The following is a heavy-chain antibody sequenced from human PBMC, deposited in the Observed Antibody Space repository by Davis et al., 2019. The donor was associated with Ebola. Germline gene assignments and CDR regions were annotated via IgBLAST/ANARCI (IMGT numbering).Heavy chain of an antibody. CDR3: ASYGSYYYYGMDV. V-gene: IGHV3-53*01. J-gene: IGHJ6*02. D-gene: IGHD1-26*01. CDR2: IYSGGST. Sequence: RGSLRLSCAASGFTVSSNYMSWVRQAPGKGLEWVSVIYSGGSTYYADSVKGRFTISRDNSKNTLYLQMNSLRAEDTAVYYCASYGSYYYYGMDVWGQGTTVTVSS. CDR1: GFTVSSNY.